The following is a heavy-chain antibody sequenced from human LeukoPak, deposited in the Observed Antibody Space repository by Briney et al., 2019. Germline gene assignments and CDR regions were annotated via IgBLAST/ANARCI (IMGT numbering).Heavy chain of an antibody. D-gene: IGHD3-22*01. CDR1: GYTFTGYY. CDR2: INPNSGGT. CDR3: ARDLVYYDSSGYSQTSQYYYYYMDV. Sequence: ASVKVSCKASGYTFTGYYMHWVRQAPGQGLEWMGLINPNSGGTNYAQKFQGRVTMTRDTSISTAYMELSRLRSDDTAVYYCARDLVYYDSSGYSQTSQYYYYYMDVWGKGTTVTVSS. V-gene: IGHV1-2*02. J-gene: IGHJ6*03.